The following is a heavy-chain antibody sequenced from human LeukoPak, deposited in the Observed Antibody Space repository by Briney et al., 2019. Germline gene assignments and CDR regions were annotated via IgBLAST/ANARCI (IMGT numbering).Heavy chain of an antibody. D-gene: IGHD3-22*01. CDR3: ARQKSRGYDSSGNFDY. Sequence: SSETLSLTCTVSGGSISNYFWSWIRQPPGKGLEWIGYIYYSGSTNYNPSLKSRVTISVDTSKNQFSLKLSSVTAADTAVYYCARQKSRGYDSSGNFDYWGQGTLVTVSS. V-gene: IGHV4-59*08. J-gene: IGHJ4*02. CDR2: IYYSGST. CDR1: GGSISNYF.